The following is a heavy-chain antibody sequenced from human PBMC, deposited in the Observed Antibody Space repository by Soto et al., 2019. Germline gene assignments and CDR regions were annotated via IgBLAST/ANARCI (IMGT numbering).Heavy chain of an antibody. CDR3: ATTVTTWYYFDY. J-gene: IGHJ4*02. Sequence: GGSLRLSCAASGFTVSSNYMSWVRQAPGKGLEWVSVIYSGGSTYYADSVKGRFTISRDNSKNTLYLQMNSLRAEDTAVYYCATTVTTWYYFDYWGQGTLVTVSS. CDR1: GFTVSSNY. D-gene: IGHD4-4*01. V-gene: IGHV3-66*01. CDR2: IYSGGST.